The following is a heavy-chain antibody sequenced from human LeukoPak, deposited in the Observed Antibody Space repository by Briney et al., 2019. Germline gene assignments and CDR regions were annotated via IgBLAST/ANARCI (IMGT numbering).Heavy chain of an antibody. J-gene: IGHJ4*02. CDR1: GYTFTGYY. CDR3: ARGGAFSSSWYLDY. D-gene: IGHD6-13*01. Sequence: ASVKVSCKASGYTFTGYYMHWVRQAPGQGLEWMGWINPNSGGTNYAQEFQGRVTITRDTSISTAYMELSRLRSDDTAVYYCARGGAFSSSWYLDYWGQGTLVTVSS. V-gene: IGHV1-2*02. CDR2: INPNSGGT.